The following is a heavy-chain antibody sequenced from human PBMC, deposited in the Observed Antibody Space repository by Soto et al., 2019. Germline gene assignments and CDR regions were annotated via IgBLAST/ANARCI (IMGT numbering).Heavy chain of an antibody. D-gene: IGHD3-3*01. CDR1: GLTCSSYW. J-gene: IGHJ6*02. CDR3: ARDMPVIFRVVIRSGPSGSGA. Sequence: PGWSLRLCCSASGLTCSSYWMSWVRQAPGKGLEWVANIKQDGSEKYYVDSVKGRFTISRDNAKNSLYLQMNSLRAEDTAVYYCARDMPVIFRVVIRSGPSGSGAWGHGPTVTVSS. CDR2: IKQDGSEK. V-gene: IGHV3-7*03.